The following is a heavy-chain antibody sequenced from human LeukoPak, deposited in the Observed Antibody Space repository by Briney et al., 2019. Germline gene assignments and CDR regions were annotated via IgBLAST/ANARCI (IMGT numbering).Heavy chain of an antibody. CDR1: GGTFSSYA. V-gene: IGHV1-69*13. J-gene: IGHJ4*02. Sequence: EASVKVSCKASGGTFSSYAISWVRQAPGQGLEWMGGIIPIFGTANYAQKFQGRVTITADESTSTAYMELSSLRSEDTAVYYCANRRDGYNRDWGQGTLVTVSS. D-gene: IGHD5-24*01. CDR3: ANRRDGYNRD. CDR2: IIPIFGTA.